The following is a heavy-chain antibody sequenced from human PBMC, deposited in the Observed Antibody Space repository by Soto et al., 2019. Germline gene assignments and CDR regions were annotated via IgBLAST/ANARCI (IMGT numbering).Heavy chain of an antibody. D-gene: IGHD3-3*01. J-gene: IGHJ3*01. CDR3: AKTNLEWLSDAAFDL. Sequence: QVQLVESGGGVVQPGRSLRLSCAASGFTFSSHGMHWVRQAPGKGLGWGAVISYDGSNKFYADSVKGRFTISRDNSKNTMFLQMNSLRGDDTAVYYCAKTNLEWLSDAAFDLWGQGTSVTVSS. CDR1: GFTFSSHG. CDR2: ISYDGSNK. V-gene: IGHV3-30*18.